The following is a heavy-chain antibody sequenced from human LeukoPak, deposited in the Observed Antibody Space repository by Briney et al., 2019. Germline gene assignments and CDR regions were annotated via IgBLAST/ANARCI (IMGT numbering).Heavy chain of an antibody. D-gene: IGHD2-2*01. V-gene: IGHV3-15*01. CDR2: IKSKTDGGTT. Sequence: PGGSLRLSCVASGFTFSNAWMSWVRQAPGKGLEWVGRIKSKTDGGTTDYAAPVKGRFTISRDDSKNMLYLQMNSLKSEDTAVYYCSTAGRPAAPYYYYYYFMDVWGKGTTVTVSS. CDR3: STAGRPAAPYYYYYYFMDV. CDR1: GFTFSNAW. J-gene: IGHJ6*03.